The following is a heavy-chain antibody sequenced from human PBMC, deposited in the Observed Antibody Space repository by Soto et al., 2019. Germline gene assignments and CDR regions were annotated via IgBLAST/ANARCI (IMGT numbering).Heavy chain of an antibody. J-gene: IGHJ5*02. D-gene: IGHD3-10*01. V-gene: IGHV1-69*13. CDR1: GGTFSSYA. Sequence: SVKDSCKASGGTFSSYAISWVRQAPGQGLEWMGGIIPIFGTANYAQKFQGRVTITADESTSKAYMELSSLRSEDLAVYYCARGVMEYGSGSSRFDPWGQGTLVTVSS. CDR2: IIPIFGTA. CDR3: ARGVMEYGSGSSRFDP.